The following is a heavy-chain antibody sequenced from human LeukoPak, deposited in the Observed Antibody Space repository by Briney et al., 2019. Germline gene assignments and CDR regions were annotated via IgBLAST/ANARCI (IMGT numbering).Heavy chain of an antibody. D-gene: IGHD6-19*01. J-gene: IGHJ4*02. CDR1: GFTFGTFA. CDR3: ANSAVAGPRGY. V-gene: IGHV3-23*01. CDR2: ISRGGDNT. Sequence: GESLRLSRAASGFTFGTFAMSWVRQTPGKGLEWVSGISRGGDNTYYTDFVKGRFTISRDNSRNTLYLQMNSLRAEDTAVYYCANSAVAGPRGYWGQGTVVTVSS.